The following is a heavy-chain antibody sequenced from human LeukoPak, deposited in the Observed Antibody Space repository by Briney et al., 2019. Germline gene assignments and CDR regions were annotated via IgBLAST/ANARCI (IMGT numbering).Heavy chain of an antibody. D-gene: IGHD3-10*01. CDR2: INHSGST. CDR1: GGSFSGYY. Sequence: PSETLSLTCAVYGGSFSGYYWSWIRQPPGKGLEWIGEINHSGSTNYNPSLKSRVTISVDTSKNQFSLKLSSVTAADTAVYYCALYGSGSYTSFDYWGQGTLVTVSS. CDR3: ALYGSGSYTSFDY. J-gene: IGHJ4*02. V-gene: IGHV4-34*01.